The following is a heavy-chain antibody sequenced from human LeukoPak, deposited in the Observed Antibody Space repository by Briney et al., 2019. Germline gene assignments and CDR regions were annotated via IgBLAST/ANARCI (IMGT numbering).Heavy chain of an antibody. CDR2: ISAYNGNT. Sequence: VASVKVSCKASGYTFTSYGISWVRQAPGQGLEWMGWISAYNGNTNYAQKLQGRVTMTTDTSTSTAYMELGSLRSDDTAVYYCARDPFIILLRYYYYGMDVWGQGTTVTVSS. CDR3: ARDPFIILLRYYYYGMDV. J-gene: IGHJ6*02. CDR1: GYTFTSYG. V-gene: IGHV1-18*01. D-gene: IGHD3-3*01.